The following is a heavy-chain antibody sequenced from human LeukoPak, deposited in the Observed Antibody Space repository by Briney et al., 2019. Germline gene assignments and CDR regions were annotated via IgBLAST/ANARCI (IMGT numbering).Heavy chain of an antibody. CDR3: AKVAGYNYGYD. CDR1: GFTFSSYA. D-gene: IGHD5-18*01. V-gene: IGHV3-23*01. J-gene: IGHJ6*02. CDR2: ISGSGGST. Sequence: GGSLRLSCAASGFTFSSYAMSWVRQAPGKGLEWVSAISGSGGSTYYTDSARGRLTISRDNSKNTLYLEMNRLRAEDTAVYYCAKVAGYNYGYDWGQGTKVFVSS.